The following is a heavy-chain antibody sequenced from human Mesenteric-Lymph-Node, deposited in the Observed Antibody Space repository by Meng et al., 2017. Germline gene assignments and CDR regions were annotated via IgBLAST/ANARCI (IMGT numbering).Heavy chain of an antibody. CDR1: GCTFSSYAM. CDR3: TTLYGDSIS. D-gene: IGHD4-17*01. J-gene: IGHJ4*02. CDR2: IYHSGRT. Sequence: QLGGSGGGVVPPGWSLRLSCAAAGCTFSSYAMSWVRQAPGKGLEWIGEIYHSGRTNYNPSVKSRVSMSVDKSQNHFSLRLSSVTAADTAVYYCTTLYGDSISWGQGTLVTVFS. V-gene: IGHV4-4*02.